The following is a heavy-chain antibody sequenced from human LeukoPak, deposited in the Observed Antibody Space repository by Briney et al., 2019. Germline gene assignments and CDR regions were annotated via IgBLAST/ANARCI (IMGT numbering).Heavy chain of an antibody. CDR1: GYSFTSSW. J-gene: IGHJ4*02. D-gene: IGHD6-13*01. Sequence: GESLEISCKGSGYSFTSSWIGWVRQMPGKGLEWMGIIHPSHSDTRYSPSFQGQVTISADKSISTAYLQWSSLKASDSGVYYCARGIAAAAVTKFDYWSQGTLVTVSS. CDR3: ARGIAAAAVTKFDY. V-gene: IGHV5-51*01. CDR2: IHPSHSDT.